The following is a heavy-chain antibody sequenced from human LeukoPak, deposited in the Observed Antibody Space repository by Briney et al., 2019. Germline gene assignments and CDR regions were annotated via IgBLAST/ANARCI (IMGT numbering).Heavy chain of an antibody. CDR1: GFTFSSYA. V-gene: IGHV3-23*01. D-gene: IGHD5-12*01. J-gene: IGHJ4*02. CDR2: ISGSGGST. Sequence: PGGSLRLSCAASGFTFSSYAMSWVRQAPGKGLEWVSAISGSGGSTYYAGSVKGRFTISRDNSKNTLYLQMNSLRAEDTAVYYCAKDSSGYDQAPQVDYWGQGTLVTVSS. CDR3: AKDSSGYDQAPQVDY.